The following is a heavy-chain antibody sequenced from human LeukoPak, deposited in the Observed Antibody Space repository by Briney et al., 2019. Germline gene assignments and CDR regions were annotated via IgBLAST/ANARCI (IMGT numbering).Heavy chain of an antibody. V-gene: IGHV3-21*01. CDR3: ARVEVVLMVYAIPTGRFDP. D-gene: IGHD2-8*01. J-gene: IGHJ5*02. CDR1: GFTFSSYS. CDR2: ISSSSSYI. Sequence: PGGSLRLSCAASGFTFSSYSMNWVRQAPGKGLEWVSSISSSSSYIYYADSVKGRFTISRDNAKNSLYLQMNSLRAEDTAVYYCARVEVVLMVYAIPTGRFDPWGQGTLVTVSP.